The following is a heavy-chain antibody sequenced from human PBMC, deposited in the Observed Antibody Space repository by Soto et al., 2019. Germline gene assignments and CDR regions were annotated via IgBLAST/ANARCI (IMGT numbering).Heavy chain of an antibody. J-gene: IGHJ5*02. D-gene: IGHD1-1*01. Sequence: PGESLKISCKGSGYSFTTYWNSWVRQMPGKGLEWMGIIYPGDSDTRYSPSFQGQVTISADKSISTAYLQWSSLKASDTAMYYCARHQRSTIKPNWFDPWGQGTLVTVSS. CDR1: GYSFTTYW. V-gene: IGHV5-51*01. CDR2: IYPGDSDT. CDR3: ARHQRSTIKPNWFDP.